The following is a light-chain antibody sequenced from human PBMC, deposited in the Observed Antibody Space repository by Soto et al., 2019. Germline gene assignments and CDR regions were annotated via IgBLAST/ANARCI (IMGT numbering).Light chain of an antibody. Sequence: DIQMTQSPSSLSASVGDRVTITCRASQTINIYLSWYQHKPGEAPNLLIYAASTFRTGVPSRFSGSGSGTDFTLTISSMQPEDSATYYCQQSHSTPYTFGQGTKLEI. J-gene: IGKJ2*01. CDR2: AAS. CDR1: QTINIY. V-gene: IGKV1-39*01. CDR3: QQSHSTPYT.